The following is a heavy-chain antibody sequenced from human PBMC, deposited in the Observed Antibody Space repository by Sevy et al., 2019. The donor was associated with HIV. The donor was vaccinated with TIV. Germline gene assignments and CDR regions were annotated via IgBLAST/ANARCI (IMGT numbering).Heavy chain of an antibody. V-gene: IGHV4-30-2*01. CDR3: ARDGGMMTTPGSFDI. J-gene: IGHJ3*02. CDR1: GVSISSGAYS. D-gene: IGHD4-17*01. CDR2: IYHTGNT. Sequence: SETLSLTCAVSGVSISSGAYSWNWIRQPPGKGLEWIGYIYHTGNTYYNPSLKSRITISLDRSKNQFSLRLSSVTAAETAVEFCARDGGMMTTPGSFDIWGQGTMVIVSS.